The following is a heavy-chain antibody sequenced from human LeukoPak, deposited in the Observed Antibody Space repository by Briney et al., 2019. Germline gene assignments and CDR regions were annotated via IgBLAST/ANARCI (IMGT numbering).Heavy chain of an antibody. CDR3: AKERDTAMVTIDY. CDR2: ISSSSSYI. D-gene: IGHD5-18*01. Sequence: GGSLRLSCEASGFTLSSNTMNWVRQAPGKGLEWVSSISSSSSYIYYADSVKGRFTISRDNAKNSLYLQMNSLRGEDTAVYYCAKERDTAMVTIDYWGQGTLVSVSS. V-gene: IGHV3-21*01. J-gene: IGHJ4*02. CDR1: GFTLSSNT.